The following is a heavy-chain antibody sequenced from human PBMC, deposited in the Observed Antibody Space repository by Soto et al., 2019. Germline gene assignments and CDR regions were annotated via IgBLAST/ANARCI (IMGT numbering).Heavy chain of an antibody. J-gene: IGHJ4*02. Sequence: GGSLRLSCAASGFTFSSYAMSWVRQAPGKGLEWVSAISGSGGSTYYADSVKGRFTISRDNSKNTLYLQMNSLRAEDTAVYYCARRDGYCSGGSCYRSVFSDYWGQGTLVTVSS. CDR2: ISGSGGST. CDR1: GFTFSSYA. V-gene: IGHV3-23*01. CDR3: ARRDGYCSGGSCYRSVFSDY. D-gene: IGHD2-15*01.